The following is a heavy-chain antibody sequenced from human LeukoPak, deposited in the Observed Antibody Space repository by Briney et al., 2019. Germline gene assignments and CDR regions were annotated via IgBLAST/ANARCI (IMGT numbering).Heavy chain of an antibody. CDR2: ISGSGGST. CDR1: GFTFSSYA. D-gene: IGHD6-6*01. V-gene: IGHV3-23*01. CDR3: AKLQKKSIWIGPFDY. J-gene: IGHJ4*02. Sequence: GGSLRLSCAASGFTFSSYAMSWVRQAPGQGLEWVSAISGSGGSTYYADSVKGRFTMSRDNSKNTLYLQMNSLRAEDTAVYYCAKLQKKSIWIGPFDYWGQGTLVTVSS.